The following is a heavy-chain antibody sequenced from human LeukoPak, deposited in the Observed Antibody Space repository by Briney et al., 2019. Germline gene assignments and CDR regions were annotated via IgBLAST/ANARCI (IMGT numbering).Heavy chain of an antibody. CDR3: AKDFGIVGATAGTDY. Sequence: GGSLRLSCAASGFTFSSYAMSWVRQAPGKGLEWVSAISGSGGSTYYADSVKGRFTISRDNPKNTLYLQMNSLRAEDTAVYYCAKDFGIVGATAGTDYWGQGTLVTVSS. CDR2: ISGSGGST. D-gene: IGHD1-26*01. J-gene: IGHJ4*02. CDR1: GFTFSSYA. V-gene: IGHV3-23*01.